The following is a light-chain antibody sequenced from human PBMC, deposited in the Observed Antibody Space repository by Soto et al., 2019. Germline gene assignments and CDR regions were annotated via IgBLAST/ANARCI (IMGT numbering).Light chain of an antibody. CDR3: QQYYSIPWT. Sequence: DIVMTQSPDSLAVSLGERATINCKSSQSVLYSSTNNNHLAWYQKKPGQPPKLLIYWASTRESGVPDQFSGSGSGTDFTLTISSLQAEDVAVYYCQQYYSIPWTFGQGTRVEIK. CDR1: QSVLYSSTNNNH. J-gene: IGKJ1*01. V-gene: IGKV4-1*01. CDR2: WAS.